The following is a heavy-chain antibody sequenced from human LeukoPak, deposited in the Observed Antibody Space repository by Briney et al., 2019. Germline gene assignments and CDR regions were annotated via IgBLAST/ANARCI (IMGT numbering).Heavy chain of an antibody. CDR2: ISGSGGST. CDR3: AKDQEGYCSGGSCYLGY. CDR1: GFTFSSCA. J-gene: IGHJ4*02. Sequence: GGSLRLSCEASGFTFSSCAMSWVRQAPGKGLEWVSAISGSGGSTYYADSVKGRFTISRDNSKNTLYLQMNSLRAEDTAVYYCAKDQEGYCSGGSCYLGYWGQGTLVTVSS. D-gene: IGHD2-15*01. V-gene: IGHV3-23*01.